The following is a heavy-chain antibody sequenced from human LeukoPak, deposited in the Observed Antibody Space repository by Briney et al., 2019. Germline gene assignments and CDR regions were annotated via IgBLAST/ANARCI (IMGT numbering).Heavy chain of an antibody. CDR2: IYSGGGST. CDR3: VTVGGEAFDT. V-gene: IGHV3-53*01. D-gene: IGHD1-26*01. J-gene: IGHJ3*02. Sequence: GGSLRLSCAASGFTVSYNYMSWVRQAPGKGLEWVSVIYSGGGSTYYADSVKGRFTISRDSSKNTVYLQMNSLSAEDTAVYYCVTVGGEAFDTWGQGTMVTVSS. CDR1: GFTVSYNY.